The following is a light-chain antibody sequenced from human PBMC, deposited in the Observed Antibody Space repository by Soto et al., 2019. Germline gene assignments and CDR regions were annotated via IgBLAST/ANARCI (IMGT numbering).Light chain of an antibody. CDR2: GAS. CDR3: QQYGSSRFT. CDR1: QIISNNY. J-gene: IGKJ3*01. V-gene: IGKV3-20*01. Sequence: EIVLTQSPGTLSLSPGERATLSCRASQIISNNYLAWYQQKPGQAPRLLVYGASSRATGIPDRFSGSGSGTDFTLTISRLDPEDYALYYCQQYGSSRFTFGPGTKVDIK.